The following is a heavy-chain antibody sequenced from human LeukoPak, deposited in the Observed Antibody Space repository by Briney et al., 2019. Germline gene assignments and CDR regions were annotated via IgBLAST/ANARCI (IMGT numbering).Heavy chain of an antibody. CDR1: GFTFSNYG. CDR2: IWYNGSNE. CDR3: VRDLDHNDFWSGYWPDAFDS. D-gene: IGHD3-3*01. Sequence: GGSLRLSCAASGFTFSNYGMHWVREAPGKGLERGAVIWYNGSNEYYGASVKGRFIISRDNSRNTLYLQMSSLRAEDTAVYYCVRDLDHNDFWSGYWPDAFDSWGQGTKVFVSS. V-gene: IGHV3-33*01. J-gene: IGHJ3*02.